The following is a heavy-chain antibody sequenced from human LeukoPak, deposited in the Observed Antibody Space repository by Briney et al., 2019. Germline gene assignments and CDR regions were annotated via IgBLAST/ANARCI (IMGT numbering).Heavy chain of an antibody. CDR2: VTWNSGSI. CDR3: ARDSGAYHFDY. Sequence: GGSLRLSCAASGFTFDDYAMHWVRQAPGKGLEWVSGVTWNSGSIDYADSVKGRFTISRDNAKNSLYLQMNSLRAEDTALYYCARDSGAYHFDYWGQGTLVTVS. V-gene: IGHV3-9*01. J-gene: IGHJ4*02. D-gene: IGHD3-10*01. CDR1: GFTFDDYA.